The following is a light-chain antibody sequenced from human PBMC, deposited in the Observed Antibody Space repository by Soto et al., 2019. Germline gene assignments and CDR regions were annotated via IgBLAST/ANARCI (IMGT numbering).Light chain of an antibody. CDR1: QGVSSTY. CDR2: GTS. V-gene: IGKV3-20*01. Sequence: EIVLTQSPGTLSLSPGERATLSCRASQGVSSTYLAWYQQKPGQAPRLLIYGTSSRAAGIPDRFSGSGSGTDFTLTINRLEPEDFAVYYCQQYETFAQGTKLEIK. CDR3: QQYET. J-gene: IGKJ2*01.